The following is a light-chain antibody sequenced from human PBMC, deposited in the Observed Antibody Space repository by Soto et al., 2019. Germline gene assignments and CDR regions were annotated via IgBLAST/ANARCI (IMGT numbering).Light chain of an antibody. Sequence: DIQMTQSPSTLSTSVGHSVTITCRASQSSTNWLAWYQQKPGKAPHLLIYAASNLQSGVTSRFRGSGSGTAFTLTISSLQPDDFATSYCKQYRTSPWTFGQGPTV. J-gene: IGKJ1*01. CDR1: QSSTNW. CDR2: AAS. CDR3: KQYRTSPWT. V-gene: IGKV1-5*01.